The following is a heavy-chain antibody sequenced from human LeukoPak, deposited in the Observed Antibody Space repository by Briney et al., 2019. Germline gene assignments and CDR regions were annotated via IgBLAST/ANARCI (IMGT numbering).Heavy chain of an antibody. V-gene: IGHV4-59*01. CDR3: ALGYYPNH. CDR1: GGSISGYY. CDR2: IYYYGST. D-gene: IGHD3-22*01. J-gene: IGHJ5*02. Sequence: PSETLSLTCTVSGGSISGYYWSWIRQPPGKGLEWIGYIYYYGSTNYNPSLRSRVAISLDTSKNQFSLTLSSVTVADTAVYYCALGYYPNHWGQGTLVTVSS.